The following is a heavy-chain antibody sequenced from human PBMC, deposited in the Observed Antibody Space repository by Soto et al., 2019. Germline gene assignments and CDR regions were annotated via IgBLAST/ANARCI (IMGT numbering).Heavy chain of an antibody. J-gene: IGHJ4*02. CDR3: TSDNKGLADY. CDR1: GYTFTNYG. CDR2: ISAHTGNT. Sequence: ASVKVSCKTSGYTFTNYGISWVRQAPGQGLEWMGWISAHTGNTNYAQKFQGRVTMTTDTSTSTAYMELRSLRSDDTAVYYCTSDNKGLADYWGQGTLVTVSS. V-gene: IGHV1-18*01.